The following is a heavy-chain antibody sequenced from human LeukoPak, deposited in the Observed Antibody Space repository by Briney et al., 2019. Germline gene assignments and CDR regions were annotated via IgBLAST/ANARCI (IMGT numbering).Heavy chain of an antibody. J-gene: IGHJ4*02. CDR3: ARDIAAAGRVLDY. CDR1: GFTFSSYG. CDR2: IWYDGSNK. D-gene: IGHD6-13*01. V-gene: IGHV3-33*01. Sequence: SGGSLRFSCAASGFTFSSYGMHWVRQAPGKGLERVAVIWYDGSNKYYADSVKGRFTISRDNSKNTLYLQMNSLRAEDTAVYYCARDIAAAGRVLDYWGQGTLVTVSS.